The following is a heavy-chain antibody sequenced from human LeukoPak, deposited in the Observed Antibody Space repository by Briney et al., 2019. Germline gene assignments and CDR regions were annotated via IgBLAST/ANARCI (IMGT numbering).Heavy chain of an antibody. CDR1: GGSISDYY. J-gene: IGHJ5*02. Sequence: SETLSLTCTASGGSISDYYLSWIRQPPGEGLQWIGYIYYSGSTNYNPLFKSRVTLSVDTSKKQFSLKLSSVTAADTALYYCARVGGSNWYGWLDPWGQGTLVTVSS. D-gene: IGHD6-13*01. CDR2: IYYSGST. V-gene: IGHV4-59*01. CDR3: ARVGGSNWYGWLDP.